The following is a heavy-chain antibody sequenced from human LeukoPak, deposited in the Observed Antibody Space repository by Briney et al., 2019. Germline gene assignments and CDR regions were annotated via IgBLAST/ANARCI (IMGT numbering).Heavy chain of an antibody. D-gene: IGHD3-22*01. CDR1: GFTFSSYS. CDR2: ISSSSSYI. J-gene: IGHJ5*02. CDR3: ARNYYDSSGYSPNWFDP. V-gene: IGHV3-21*01. Sequence: GGSLRLSCAASGFTFSSYSMNWVRQAPGKGLEWVSSISSSSSYIYYADSVKGRFTISRDNAKNSLYLKMNSLRAEDTAVYYCARNYYDSSGYSPNWFDPWGQGTLVTVSS.